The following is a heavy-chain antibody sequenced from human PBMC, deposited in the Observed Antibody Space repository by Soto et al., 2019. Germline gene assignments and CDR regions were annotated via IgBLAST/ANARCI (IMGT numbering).Heavy chain of an antibody. J-gene: IGHJ4*02. V-gene: IGHV3-30*02. CDR3: VRDGVGATTYFGYFDY. D-gene: IGHD1-26*01. Sequence: GGSLRLSCAASGFNFGGYLMHWVRQAPGKGLEWVAITRHDGSNTYYADSVRGRFTISRDNSKNTLYLQMNSLTVEDTAVYYCVRDGVGATTYFGYFDYWGQGTLVTVSS. CDR1: GFNFGGYL. CDR2: TRHDGSNT.